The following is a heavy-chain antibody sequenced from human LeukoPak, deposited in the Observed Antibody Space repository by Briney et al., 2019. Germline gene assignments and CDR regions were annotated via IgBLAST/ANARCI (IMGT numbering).Heavy chain of an antibody. Sequence: ASVKVSCKASGYTFTSYDINWVRQATGQGLEWMGWMNPNSGNTGYAQKFQGRVTMTRNTSTSTAYMELSSLRSEDTAVYYCARRMGYSYGYYYYYGMDVWGQGTTVTVSS. CDR3: ARRMGYSYGYYYYYGMDV. CDR1: GYTFTSYD. V-gene: IGHV1-8*01. J-gene: IGHJ6*02. D-gene: IGHD5-18*01. CDR2: MNPNSGNT.